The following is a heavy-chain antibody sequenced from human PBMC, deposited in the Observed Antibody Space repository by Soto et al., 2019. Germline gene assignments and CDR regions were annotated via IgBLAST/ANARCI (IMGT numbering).Heavy chain of an antibody. Sequence: QVQVVESGGNIVQPGTSLRLSCAASGFAFTNYGIHWVRQAPGKGLEWVAHISNDGSKKFYADSVKGRFTISRDNSEKTVYLQMTSLRPDDTAVFYCARDVAMPPGFGLGSWGQGTLVTVSS. CDR3: ARDVAMPPGFGLGS. D-gene: IGHD3-16*01. V-gene: IGHV3-30*03. J-gene: IGHJ5*02. CDR2: ISNDGSKK. CDR1: GFAFTNYG.